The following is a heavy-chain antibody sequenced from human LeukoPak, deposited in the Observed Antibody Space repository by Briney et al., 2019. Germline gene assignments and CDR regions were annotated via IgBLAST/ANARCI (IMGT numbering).Heavy chain of an antibody. J-gene: IGHJ3*02. Sequence: SETLSLTCTVSDGSISHYYGSWIRQPPGKGLEWIGHIYYSGNTNYNPSLKSRVTISVDTSKKQFSLKLNSVTTADSAVYYCAGRRVVLPQFAFDIWGQGTMVIVSS. CDR3: AGRRVVLPQFAFDI. CDR2: IYYSGNT. D-gene: IGHD2-15*01. CDR1: DGSISHYY. V-gene: IGHV4-59*01.